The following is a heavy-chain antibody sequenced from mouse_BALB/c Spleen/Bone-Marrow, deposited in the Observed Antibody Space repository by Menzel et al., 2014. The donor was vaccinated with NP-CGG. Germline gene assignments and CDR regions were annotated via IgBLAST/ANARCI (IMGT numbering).Heavy chain of an antibody. Sequence: EVMLVESGGGLVQPGGSLKLSCAASGFTFSYYTMSWVRQTPEKRLEWVAYISNGGSTTYHPDTVEGRFTISRDNAKNNLCLQMSSLKSEDTAMYYCARDGYGVGGALDYWGQGTSVTVSS. CDR1: GFTFSYYT. J-gene: IGHJ4*01. D-gene: IGHD2-2*01. CDR2: ISNGGSTT. CDR3: ARDGYGVGGALDY. V-gene: IGHV5-12-2*01.